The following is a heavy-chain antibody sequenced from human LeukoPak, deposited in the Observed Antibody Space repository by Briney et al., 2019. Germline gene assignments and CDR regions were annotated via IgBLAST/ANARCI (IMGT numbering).Heavy chain of an antibody. Sequence: SVKVSCKASGGTFSSYAISWVRQAPGQGLEWMGGIIPIFGTANYAQKFQGRVTITTDESTSTAYMELSSLRPEDTAVYYCARGAYCTNGVCYHGFDYWGQGTLVTVSS. CDR1: GGTFSSYA. D-gene: IGHD2-8*01. J-gene: IGHJ4*02. CDR2: IIPIFGTA. CDR3: ARGAYCTNGVCYHGFDY. V-gene: IGHV1-69*05.